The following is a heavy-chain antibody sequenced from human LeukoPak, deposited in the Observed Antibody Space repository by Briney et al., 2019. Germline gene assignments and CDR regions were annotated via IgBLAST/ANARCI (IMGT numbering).Heavy chain of an antibody. V-gene: IGHV4-38-2*02. CDR2: IYHSGST. Sequence: PSETLSLTCTVSGYSISSGYYCGWIRQPPGKGLEWIGSIYHSGSTYYNPSLKSRVTISVDTSKNQFSLKLSSVTAADTAVYYCARGEVGAHFDCWGQGTLVTVSS. J-gene: IGHJ4*02. CDR1: GYSISSGYY. CDR3: ARGEVGAHFDC. D-gene: IGHD1-26*01.